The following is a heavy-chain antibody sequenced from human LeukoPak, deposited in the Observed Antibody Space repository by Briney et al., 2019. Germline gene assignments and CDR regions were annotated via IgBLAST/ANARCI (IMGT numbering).Heavy chain of an antibody. J-gene: IGHJ6*02. CDR3: ARSRLIDSSGYHLWGDQHYYYGMDV. CDR1: GGTFSSYA. Sequence: ASVKVSCTASGGTFSSYAISWVRQAPGQGLEWMGRIIPIFGIANYAQRFQGRVTITADKSTSTAYMELSSLRSEDTAVYYCARSRLIDSSGYHLWGDQHYYYGMDVWGQGTTVTVSS. V-gene: IGHV1-69*04. CDR2: IIPIFGIA. D-gene: IGHD3-22*01.